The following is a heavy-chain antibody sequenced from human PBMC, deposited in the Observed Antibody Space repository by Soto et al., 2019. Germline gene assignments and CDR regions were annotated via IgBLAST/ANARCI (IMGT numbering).Heavy chain of an antibody. J-gene: IGHJ6*03. CDR3: ARDRMEWLLSGEYYYMDV. Sequence: PSETLSLTCTVSGGSISSGGYYWSWIRQPPGKGLEWIGYIYYSGSTNYNPSLKSRVTISVDTSKNQFSLKLSSVTAADTAVYYCARDRMEWLLSGEYYYMDVWGKGTTVTVSS. CDR2: IYYSGST. D-gene: IGHD3-3*01. V-gene: IGHV4-61*08. CDR1: GGSISSGGYY.